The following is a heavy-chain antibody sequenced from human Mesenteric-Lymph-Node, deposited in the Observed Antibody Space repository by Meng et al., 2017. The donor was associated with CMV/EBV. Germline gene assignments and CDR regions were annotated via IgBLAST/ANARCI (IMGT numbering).Heavy chain of an antibody. CDR2: ISESIKTI. CDR1: GFSFSSYD. J-gene: IGHJ4*02. D-gene: IGHD2-2*01. CDR3: ARGGAVVPAALIDY. V-gene: IGHV3-48*04. Sequence: GGSLRLSCATSGFSFSSYDMNWVRQAPGKGLEWVSYISESIKTIYYADSVEGRFTISRDNAKNSLYLQMNSLRAEDTAVYYCARGGAVVPAALIDYWGQGMLVTVSS.